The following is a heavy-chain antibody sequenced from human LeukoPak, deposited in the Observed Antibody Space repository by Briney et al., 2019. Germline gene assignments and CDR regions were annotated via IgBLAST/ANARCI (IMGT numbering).Heavy chain of an antibody. Sequence: SETLSLTCTVSGGSISSYYWSWIRQPPGKGLEWIGYIYYSGSTNYNPSLKSRVTISVDTSKNQFSLKLSSVTAADTAVYYRGRMVRGRGAFDIWGQGTMVTVSS. CDR2: IYYSGST. J-gene: IGHJ3*02. CDR3: GRMVRGRGAFDI. D-gene: IGHD3-10*01. CDR1: GGSISSYY. V-gene: IGHV4-59*01.